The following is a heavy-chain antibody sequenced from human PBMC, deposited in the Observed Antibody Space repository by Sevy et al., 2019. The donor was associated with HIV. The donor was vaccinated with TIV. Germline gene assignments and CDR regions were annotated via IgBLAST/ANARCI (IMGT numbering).Heavy chain of an antibody. CDR3: ARDKPQGVVIIPGSMWGGVDC. V-gene: IGHV1-18*01. Sequence: ASVKVSCKTFGYTFKTYGISWVRQAPGQGLEWMGWISAYSGDTNFAQKFQGRVTMTTDTSTSTAYMELSSLRSDDTAVYFCARDKPQGVVIIPGSMWGGVDCWGQGTVVTVSS. CDR1: GYTFKTYG. CDR2: ISAYSGDT. J-gene: IGHJ4*02. D-gene: IGHD2-2*01.